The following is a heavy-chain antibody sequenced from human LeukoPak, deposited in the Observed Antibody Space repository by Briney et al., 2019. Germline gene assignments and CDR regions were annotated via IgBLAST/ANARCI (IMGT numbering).Heavy chain of an antibody. J-gene: IGHJ3*02. CDR2: IGTAGDT. CDR1: GFTFSSYD. D-gene: IGHD3-10*01. V-gene: IGHV3-13*01. Sequence: PGGSLRLSCAASGFTFSSYDMHWVRQATGKGLEWVSAIGTAGDTYYPGSVKGRFTISRENAKNSLYLQMNSLRAGDTAVYYCARGRSWFGELWHDAFDIWGQGTMVTVSS. CDR3: ARGRSWFGELWHDAFDI.